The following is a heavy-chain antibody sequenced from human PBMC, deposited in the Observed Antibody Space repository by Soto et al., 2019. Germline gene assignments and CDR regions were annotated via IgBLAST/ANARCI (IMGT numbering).Heavy chain of an antibody. J-gene: IGHJ5*02. CDR2: IYYSGST. CDR3: ARTRIMITFGGVIVPTQDFDP. Sequence: ETLSLTCTVSGGSISSYYWSWIRQPPGKGLEWIGYIYYSGSTNYNPSLKSRVTISVDTSKNQFSLKLSSVTAADTAVYYCARTRIMITFGGVIVPTQDFDPWGQGTLVTVSS. CDR1: GGSISSYY. D-gene: IGHD3-16*02. V-gene: IGHV4-59*01.